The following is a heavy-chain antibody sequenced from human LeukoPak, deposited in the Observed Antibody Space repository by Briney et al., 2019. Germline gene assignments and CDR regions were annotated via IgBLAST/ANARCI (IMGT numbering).Heavy chain of an antibody. D-gene: IGHD5-24*01. J-gene: IGHJ3*02. CDR2: IKSKTDGGTT. Sequence: GALRLSCAASGFTFSNAWMSWVRQAPGKGLEWVGRIKSKTDGGTTDYAAPVKGRFTISRDDSKNTLYLQMNSLKTEDTAVYYCAREATQSGDAFDIWGQGTMVTVSS. CDR3: AREATQSGDAFDI. V-gene: IGHV3-15*01. CDR1: GFTFSNAW.